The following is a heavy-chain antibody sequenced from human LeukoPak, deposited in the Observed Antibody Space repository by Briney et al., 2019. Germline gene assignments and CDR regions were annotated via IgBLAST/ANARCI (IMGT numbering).Heavy chain of an antibody. V-gene: IGHV3-21*01. CDR3: ARDPYCSSTSCYFDS. CDR2: ISGSSSYI. D-gene: IGHD2-2*01. CDR1: GFTFSRYS. Sequence: GGSLRLSCAASGFTFSRYSMNWVRQAPGKGLEWVSSISGSSSYIYYADSVKGRFTISRDNAKNSLYLQMNSLRAEDTAVYYCARDPYCSSTSCYFDSWGQGTLVTVSP. J-gene: IGHJ4*02.